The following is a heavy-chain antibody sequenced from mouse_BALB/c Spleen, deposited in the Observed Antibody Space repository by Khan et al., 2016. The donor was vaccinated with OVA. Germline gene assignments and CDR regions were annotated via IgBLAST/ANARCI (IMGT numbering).Heavy chain of an antibody. Sequence: EVQLKQSGPDLVKPGASVKISCKASGYSFTAYSIHWVKESHGKSLECIGRVNPSSGGTTYNQKFKGKAILPVDKSSNTAYMELRSLTSEDSAAYLCARGYDFCENWGQGTLGTFSS. CDR3: ARGYDFCEN. V-gene: IGHV1-18*01. J-gene: IGHJ3*01. D-gene: IGHD2-14*01. CDR2: VNPSSGGT. CDR1: GYSFTAYS.